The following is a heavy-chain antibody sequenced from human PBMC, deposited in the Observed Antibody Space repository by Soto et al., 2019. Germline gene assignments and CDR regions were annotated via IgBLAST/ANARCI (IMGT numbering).Heavy chain of an antibody. CDR2: IIPIFGTA. V-gene: IGHV1-69*13. CDR3: AGEAYDSSGYRFYGMDV. D-gene: IGHD3-22*01. CDR1: GGTFSSYA. Sequence: SVKVSCKASGGTFSSYAISWVRQAPGQGLEWMGGIIPIFGTANYAQKFQGRVTITADEYTSTAYMELSSLRSEGTAVYYCAGEAYDSSGYRFYGMDVWGQGTTVTVSS. J-gene: IGHJ6*02.